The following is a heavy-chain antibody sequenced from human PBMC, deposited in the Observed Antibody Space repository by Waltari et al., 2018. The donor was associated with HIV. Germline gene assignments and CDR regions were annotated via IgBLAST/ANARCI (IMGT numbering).Heavy chain of an antibody. CDR1: RFPSSRVS. V-gene: IGHV3-21*01. CDR2: ISSTTSYI. J-gene: IGHJ3*02. Sequence: EVQLVESGGGLVTPGGSLSLSFAASRFPSSRVSITWAPRAPGKGLEWVSSISSTTSYIYYADSVKGRFTMSRDNAKNSLYLQMNSLRVEDTALYYCARDYGDFGSSAFDIWGQGTMVTVSS. CDR3: ARDYGDFGSSAFDI. D-gene: IGHD4-17*01.